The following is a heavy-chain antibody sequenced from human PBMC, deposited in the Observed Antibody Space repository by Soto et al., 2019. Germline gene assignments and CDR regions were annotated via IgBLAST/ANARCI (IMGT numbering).Heavy chain of an antibody. D-gene: IGHD5-12*01. J-gene: IGHJ4*02. CDR2: IWYDGSNK. V-gene: IGHV3-33*01. CDR3: ARDSQWQRPTYYFDY. CDR1: GFTFSSYG. Sequence: QVQLVESGGGVVQPGRSLRLSCAASGFTFSSYGMHWVRQAPGKGLEWVAVIWYDGSNKYYADSVKGRFTISRDNSKNTLYLLMNSLRAEDTAVYYCARDSQWQRPTYYFDYWGQGTLVTVSS.